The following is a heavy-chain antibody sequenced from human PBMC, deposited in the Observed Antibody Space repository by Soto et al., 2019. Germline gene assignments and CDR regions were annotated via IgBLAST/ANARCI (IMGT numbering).Heavy chain of an antibody. V-gene: IGHV2-5*01. CDR2: IYWNDDK. Sequence: SGPTLVNPTQTLTLTCTFSGFSLSTSGVGVGWIRQPPGKALEWLALIYWNDDKRYSPSLKSRLTITKDTSKNQVVLTMTNMDPVDTATYYCAQYYYDSSGYQLFDPWGQGTLLTVSS. CDR3: AQYYYDSSGYQLFDP. CDR1: GFSLSTSGVG. D-gene: IGHD3-22*01. J-gene: IGHJ5*02.